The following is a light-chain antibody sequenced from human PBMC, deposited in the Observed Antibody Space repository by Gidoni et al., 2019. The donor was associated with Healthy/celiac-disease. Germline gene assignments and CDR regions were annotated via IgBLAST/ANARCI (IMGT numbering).Light chain of an antibody. CDR2: DAS. Sequence: EIVLTQSPATLSWSPGAIANLSCRASQSVRNYLAWYQQKRGQSPRLLIHDASSRATGIPARFSGSGSGTDFTLTISSLEPEDFATYYCQQRSDWPLTFGGGTKVEIK. J-gene: IGKJ4*01. CDR1: QSVRNY. CDR3: QQRSDWPLT. V-gene: IGKV3-11*01.